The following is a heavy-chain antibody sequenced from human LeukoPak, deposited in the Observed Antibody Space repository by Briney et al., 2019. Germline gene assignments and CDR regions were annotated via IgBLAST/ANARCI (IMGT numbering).Heavy chain of an antibody. D-gene: IGHD2-21*01. CDR3: ARSPIAYYYMDV. CDR1: GYTFTGYY. V-gene: IGHV1-2*02. CDR2: INPNSGGT. J-gene: IGHJ6*03. Sequence: ASVKVSCKASGYTFTGYYMHWVRQAPGQGLEWMGWINPNSGGTNYAQKFQGRVTMTRDTSSSTAYMELSRLRSDDTAVYYCARSPIAYYYMDVWGKGTTVTVSS.